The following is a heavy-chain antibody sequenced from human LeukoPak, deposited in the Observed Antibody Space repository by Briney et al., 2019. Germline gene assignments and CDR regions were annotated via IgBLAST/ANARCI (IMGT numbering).Heavy chain of an antibody. V-gene: IGHV3-30*02. Sequence: PGGSLRLSCAASGFTFSSYGMHWVRQAPGKGLEWVAFIRYDGSNKYYADSVKGRFTISRDNSKNTLYLQMNSLRAEVTAVYYCATLVGQTGWLQLRVQRDAFDIWGQGTMVTVSS. CDR3: ATLVGQTGWLQLRVQRDAFDI. CDR1: GFTFSSYG. CDR2: IRYDGSNK. J-gene: IGHJ3*02. D-gene: IGHD5-24*01.